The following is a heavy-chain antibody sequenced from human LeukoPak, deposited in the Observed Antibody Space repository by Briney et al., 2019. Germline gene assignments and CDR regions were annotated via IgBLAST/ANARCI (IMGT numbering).Heavy chain of an antibody. Sequence: ASVKVSCNASGYTFSDFYIHWVRQAPGQGLEWMAWINPNSGVTNYVKNLQGRVTVTRDTSLSTAYMELSGLRSDDTAVYYCARDRIAAAGNFDYWGQGTLVTVSS. CDR3: ARDRIAAAGNFDY. V-gene: IGHV1-2*02. CDR1: GYTFSDFY. J-gene: IGHJ4*02. CDR2: INPNSGVT. D-gene: IGHD6-13*01.